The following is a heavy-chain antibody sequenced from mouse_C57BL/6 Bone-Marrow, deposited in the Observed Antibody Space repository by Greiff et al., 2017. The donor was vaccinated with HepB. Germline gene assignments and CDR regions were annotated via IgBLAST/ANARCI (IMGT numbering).Heavy chain of an antibody. CDR2: IYPRSGNT. V-gene: IGHV1-81*01. CDR1: GYTFTSYG. CDR3: ARRSAWFAY. Sequence: VKLMESGAELARPGASVKLSCKASGYTFTSYGISWVKQRTGQGLEWIGEIYPRSGNTYYNEKFKGKATLTADKSSSTAYMELRSLTSEDSAVYFCARRSAWFAYWGQGTLVTVSA. J-gene: IGHJ3*01.